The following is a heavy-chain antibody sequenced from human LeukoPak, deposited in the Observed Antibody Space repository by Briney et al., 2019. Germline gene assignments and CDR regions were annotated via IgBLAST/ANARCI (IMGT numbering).Heavy chain of an antibody. J-gene: IGHJ4*02. D-gene: IGHD6-13*01. CDR1: GFTFSSTT. Sequence: GSLRLSCVASGFTFSSTTMGWVRQAPGRGLEWVSSITAIDGRTYYADSVRGRFTISRDNSKNTVYLQLNSLRAGDTAIYYCTKDRRGPAAGTWYFDSWGQGTLVTVPS. CDR2: ITAIDGRT. CDR3: TKDRRGPAAGTWYFDS. V-gene: IGHV3-23*01.